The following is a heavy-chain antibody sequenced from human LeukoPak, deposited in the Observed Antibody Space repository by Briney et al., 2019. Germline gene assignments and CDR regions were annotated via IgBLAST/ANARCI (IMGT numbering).Heavy chain of an antibody. Sequence: GGSLRLSCAASGFTFSGSAMHWVRQASGKGGECVGRIRSKANSYATAYAASVKGSFTSSRDDLNNTAYVQLHSLKTEHTAVYYCTTTYCSSTSCQSFYYYYYYMDVWGKGTTVTVSS. J-gene: IGHJ6*03. V-gene: IGHV3-73*01. CDR1: GFTFSGSA. D-gene: IGHD2-2*01. CDR3: TTTYCSSTSCQSFYYYYYYMDV. CDR2: IRSKANSYAT.